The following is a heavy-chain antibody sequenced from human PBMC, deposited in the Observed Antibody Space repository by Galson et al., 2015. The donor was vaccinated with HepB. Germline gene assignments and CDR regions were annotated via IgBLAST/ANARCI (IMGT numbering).Heavy chain of an antibody. J-gene: IGHJ4*02. CDR2: ISSNGGNT. V-gene: IGHV3-64D*06. D-gene: IGHD1-1*01. CDR3: VRRGWVGLTTGLFDY. Sequence: SLRLSCAASGFTFSSNSMHWVRQAPGKGLEYVSTISSNGGNTYYADSVKGRFTISRDNSKNTLYLQMSSLRAEDTAVYYCVRRGWVGLTTGLFDYWGQGTLVTVSS. CDR1: GFTFSSNS.